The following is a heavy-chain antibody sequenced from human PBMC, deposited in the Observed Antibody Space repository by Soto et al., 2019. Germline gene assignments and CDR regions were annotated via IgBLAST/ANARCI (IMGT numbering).Heavy chain of an antibody. CDR3: AKEGSSWWTYNWFDP. D-gene: IGHD6-13*01. J-gene: IGHJ5*02. CDR2: SSGSGGST. V-gene: IGHV3-23*01. CDR1: GFTFSSYA. Sequence: EVQLLESGGGLVQPGGSLRLSCAASGFTFSSYAMSWVRQSPGKGLEWVSASSGSGGSTYYSDSVKGRFTIPRDNSKNTLYLQRNSLRADDTAVYYCAKEGSSWWTYNWFDPWGQGPLVTVSS.